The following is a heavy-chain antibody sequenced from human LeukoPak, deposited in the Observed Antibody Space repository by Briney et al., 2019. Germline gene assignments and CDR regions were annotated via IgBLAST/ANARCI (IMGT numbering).Heavy chain of an antibody. CDR3: ARVIHWNDSPDAFDI. V-gene: IGHV4-31*03. Sequence: SETLSLTCTVSGGSISSGGYYWSWIRQHPGKGLEWIGYIYYSGSTYYNPSLKSRVTISVDTSKNQFSLKLSSVTAADTAVYYCARVIHWNDSPDAFDIWGQGTMVTVSS. CDR2: IYYSGST. D-gene: IGHD1-1*01. J-gene: IGHJ3*02. CDR1: GGSISSGGYY.